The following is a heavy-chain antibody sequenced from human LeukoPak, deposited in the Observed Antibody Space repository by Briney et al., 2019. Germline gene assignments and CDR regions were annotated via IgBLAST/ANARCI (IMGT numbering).Heavy chain of an antibody. J-gene: IGHJ4*02. D-gene: IGHD3-22*01. CDR1: RFTFSSYW. CDR3: AKDMHYDSSGILDY. Sequence: GGSLRLSCAASRFTFSSYWMSWVRQAPGKGLEWVANIKQDGSEKYYVDSVKGRFTISRDNAKNSLYLQMNSLRAEDTALYYCAKDMHYDSSGILDYWGQGTLVTVSS. CDR2: IKQDGSEK. V-gene: IGHV3-7*03.